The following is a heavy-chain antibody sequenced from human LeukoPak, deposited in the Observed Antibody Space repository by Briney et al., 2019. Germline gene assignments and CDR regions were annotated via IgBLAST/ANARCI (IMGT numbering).Heavy chain of an antibody. D-gene: IGHD2-2*02. CDR3: AREPSRGPAAISNP. J-gene: IGHJ5*02. CDR2: IIPIFGTA. Sequence: ASVKVSCKASGGTCSSYAFSWVRQAPGQGLEWMGGIIPIFGTANYAQKFQGRVTITADESTSTAYMELSSLRSEDTAVYYCAREPSRGPAAISNPWGQGTLVTVSS. V-gene: IGHV1-69*13. CDR1: GGTCSSYA.